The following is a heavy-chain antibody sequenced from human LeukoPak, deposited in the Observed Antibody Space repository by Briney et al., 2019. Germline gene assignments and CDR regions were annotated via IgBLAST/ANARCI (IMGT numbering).Heavy chain of an antibody. CDR3: ARGVGASSDDY. V-gene: IGHV4-59*12. CDR2: IYYSGST. J-gene: IGHJ4*02. D-gene: IGHD1-26*01. Sequence: SETLSLTCTVSGGSISSYYWSWIRQPPGKGLEWIGYIYYSGSTNYNPSLKSRVTISVDTSKNQFSLKLSSVTAADTAVYYCARGVGASSDDYWGQGTLVTVSS. CDR1: GGSISSYY.